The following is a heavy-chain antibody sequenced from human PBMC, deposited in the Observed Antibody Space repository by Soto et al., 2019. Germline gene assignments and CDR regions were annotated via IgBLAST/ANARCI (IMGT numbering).Heavy chain of an antibody. V-gene: IGHV1-18*04. J-gene: IGHJ4*02. CDR2: VSAYNGNP. D-gene: IGHD3-22*01. CDR3: ARVPYYYDTSGYYS. Sequence: ASVKVSCKASGYTFSSCGISWVRQAPGQGLEWMGWVSAYNGNPNYAQKLQGRITLTTDTPTSTAYMELRSLRSDDTAVYYCARVPYYYDTSGYYSWGQGTLVTVSS. CDR1: GYTFSSCG.